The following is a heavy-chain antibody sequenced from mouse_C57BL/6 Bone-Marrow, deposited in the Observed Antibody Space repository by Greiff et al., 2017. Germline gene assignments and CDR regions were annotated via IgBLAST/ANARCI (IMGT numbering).Heavy chain of an antibody. CDR1: GYTFTSYW. D-gene: IGHD2-10*01. V-gene: IGHV1-52*01. J-gene: IGHJ4*01. CDR2: IDPSDSET. Sequence: QVQLQQPGAELVRPGSSVKLSCKASGYTFTSYWMHWVKQRPIQGLEWIGNIDPSDSETHYNQKFKDKATLTVDKSSSTAYMQLSSLTSEDSAVYYCAREGAYYGKGGDAMDYWGQGTSVTVAS. CDR3: AREGAYYGKGGDAMDY.